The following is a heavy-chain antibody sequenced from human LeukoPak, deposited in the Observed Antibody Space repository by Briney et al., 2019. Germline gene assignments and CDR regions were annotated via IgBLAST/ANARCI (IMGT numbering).Heavy chain of an antibody. J-gene: IGHJ4*02. CDR2: VYTSGST. CDR3: ARVSWPPGSSWYYFDY. V-gene: IGHV4-61*02. D-gene: IGHD3-10*01. Sequence: PSETLSLTCTVSGGSISSVGYYWSWIRQPAGKGLEWIGRVYTSGSTDYNPSLKSRVTISFDTTKNQFSLNLSSVTAADTAVYYCARVSWPPGSSWYYFDYWGQGTLVIVSS. CDR1: GGSISSVGYY.